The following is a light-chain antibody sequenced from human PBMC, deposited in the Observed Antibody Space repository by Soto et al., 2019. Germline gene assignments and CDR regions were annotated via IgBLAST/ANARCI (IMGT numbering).Light chain of an antibody. CDR3: QQFDNVPFT. J-gene: IGKJ5*01. V-gene: IGKV1-33*01. Sequence: DIQMTQSPSSLSASVGDRVTIICQASQDITNYLNWDQQKPGKAPKLLIYDASNLETGVPSRFSGSGSGTHFSFTISSLQPEDIATYYCQQFDNVPFTFGQGTRLEMK. CDR2: DAS. CDR1: QDITNY.